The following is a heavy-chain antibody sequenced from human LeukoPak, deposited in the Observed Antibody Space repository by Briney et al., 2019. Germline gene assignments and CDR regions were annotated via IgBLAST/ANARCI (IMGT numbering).Heavy chain of an antibody. V-gene: IGHV4-4*07. Sequence: SETLSLTCTVSGGSISSYYWSWIRQPAGKGLEWIGRIYTSGSTNYNPSLKSRVTMSVDTSKNQFSLKLSSVTAADTAVYYCARGPRRIFLNYCGMDVWGQGTTVTVSS. CDR1: GGSISSYY. J-gene: IGHJ6*02. CDR3: ARGPRRIFLNYCGMDV. D-gene: IGHD3-9*01. CDR2: IYTSGST.